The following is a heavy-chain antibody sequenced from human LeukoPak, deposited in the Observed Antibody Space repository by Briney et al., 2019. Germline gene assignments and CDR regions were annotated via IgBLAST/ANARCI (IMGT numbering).Heavy chain of an antibody. J-gene: IGHJ6*03. CDR2: INPNSGGT. Sequence: GASVKVSCKSSGYTFIDYYIHWVRQAPGQGLQWMGWINPNSGGTDFAQQFQGRVTMTRDTSISTAYMELSRLRSDDTAVYYCARQPYYYYYMDVWGKGTTVTVSS. CDR3: ARQPYYYYYMDV. V-gene: IGHV1-2*02. CDR1: GYTFIDYY.